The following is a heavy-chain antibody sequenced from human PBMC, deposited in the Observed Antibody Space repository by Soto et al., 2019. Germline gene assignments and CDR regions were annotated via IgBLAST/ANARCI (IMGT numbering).Heavy chain of an antibody. CDR1: GGSIRNYY. D-gene: IGHD2-2*01. V-gene: IGHV4-59*12. CDR3: ARAMTVVVVPAAMDY. Sequence: PSETLSLTCTVSGGSIRNYYCNWIRQPPGKGLEWIGYSYYSGSTYYNPSLKSRVTISVDTSKNQFSLKLSSVTAADTAVYYCARAMTVVVVPAAMDYWGQGTLVTVSS. CDR2: SYYSGST. J-gene: IGHJ4*02.